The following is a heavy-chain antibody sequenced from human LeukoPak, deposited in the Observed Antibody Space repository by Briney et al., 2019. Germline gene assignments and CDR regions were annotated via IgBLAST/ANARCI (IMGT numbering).Heavy chain of an antibody. V-gene: IGHV3-33*08. D-gene: IGHD3-10*01. CDR1: GFTFSSYG. J-gene: IGHJ5*02. CDR3: AGGLLWLGEDINWFDP. Sequence: GGSLRLSCAASGFTFSSYGMHWVRQAPGKGLEWVAVIWYGGSNKYYADSVKGRFTISRDNAKNSLYLQMNSLRAEDTAVYYCAGGLLWLGEDINWFDPWGQGTLVTVSS. CDR2: IWYGGSNK.